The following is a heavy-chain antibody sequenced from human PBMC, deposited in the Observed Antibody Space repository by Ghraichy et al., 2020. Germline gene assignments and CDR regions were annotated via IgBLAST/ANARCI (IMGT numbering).Heavy chain of an antibody. CDR3: ARDPSNTSGWNIFFDS. D-gene: IGHD6-19*01. J-gene: IGHJ4*02. CDR1: GYTFTSHG. Sequence: ASVKVSCKASGYTFTSHGITWVRQAPGQGLEWMGWISCYNGDTRYAHSLLGRVTMTTDTSTGTAYLELKSLRSDDTAMYYCARDPSNTSGWNIFFDSWGQGTLVTVSS. CDR2: ISCYNGDT. V-gene: IGHV1-18*01.